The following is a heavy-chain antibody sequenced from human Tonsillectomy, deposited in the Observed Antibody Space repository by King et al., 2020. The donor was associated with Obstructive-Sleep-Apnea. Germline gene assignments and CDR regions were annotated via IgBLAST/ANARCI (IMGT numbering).Heavy chain of an antibody. J-gene: IGHJ4*02. CDR3: AHRRPKPYYFDH. Sequence: QITLKESGPTLVKPTQTLTLTCTFSGFSFSTSEMGVAWIRQPPGKALEWLALIYWDDDKRYSPSLKSRLTITKDTYKNQVVLTMTNMDPVDTATYYCAHRRPKPYYFDHWGQGTLVTVSS. CDR1: GFSFSTSEMG. CDR2: IYWDDDK. V-gene: IGHV2-5*02.